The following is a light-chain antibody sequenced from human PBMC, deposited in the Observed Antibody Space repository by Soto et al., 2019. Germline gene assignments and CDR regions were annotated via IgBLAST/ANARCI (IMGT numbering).Light chain of an antibody. J-gene: IGKJ5*01. CDR3: QQYGTPPSVT. CDR2: GAS. V-gene: IGKV3-20*01. Sequence: EIVLTQSPGTLSLSPGERATLSCRASQSVSSSYLAWYQQKPGQAPRLLIYGASSRATGIPDRFSGSGSGTDFTLTISRLEPEYFAVYYCQQYGTPPSVTVGQGTRRESK. CDR1: QSVSSSY.